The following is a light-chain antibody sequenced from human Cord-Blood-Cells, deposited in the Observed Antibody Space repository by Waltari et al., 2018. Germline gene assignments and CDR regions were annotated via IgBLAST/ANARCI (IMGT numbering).Light chain of an antibody. J-gene: IGKJ2*01. CDR1: QSISSY. CDR3: QQSYSTPPT. Sequence: DIQMTQSPFSLFASVGDRVTITCRESQSISSYLNWYQQKPGKAPKLLIYAASNLQSGVPSRFSGSGSGTDFTLTISSLQPEHFATYYCQQSYSTPPTFGQGTKLEIK. V-gene: IGKV1-39*01. CDR2: AAS.